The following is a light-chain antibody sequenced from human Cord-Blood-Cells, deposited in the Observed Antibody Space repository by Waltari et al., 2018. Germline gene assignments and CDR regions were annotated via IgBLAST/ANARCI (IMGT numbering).Light chain of an antibody. J-gene: IGLJ2*01. CDR3: CSYAGSYTFVV. CDR1: SSDVGGYYY. Sequence: QSALTQPRSVSGSPGQSGTISCTGTSSDVGGYYYVSWYQPHPCKAPKLLIYDVSKRPSGVPDRFSGSKSGNTASLTISGLQAEDEADYYCCSYAGSYTFVVFGGGTKLTVL. V-gene: IGLV2-11*01. CDR2: DVS.